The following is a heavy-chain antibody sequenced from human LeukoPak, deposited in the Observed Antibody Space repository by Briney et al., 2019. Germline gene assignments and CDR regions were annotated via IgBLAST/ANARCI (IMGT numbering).Heavy chain of an antibody. CDR2: MYYTGST. CDR3: ATLHYDSSGYFDAFDI. CDR1: GGSVSSSNYY. J-gene: IGHJ3*02. Sequence: SETLSLTCTVSGGSVSSSNYYWGWIRQPPGKGLEWIGNMYYTGSTYHNPSLKSRVTISIDTSKNQSSLKLSSVTATDTAVYYCATLHYDSSGYFDAFDIWGQGIMVTVSS. D-gene: IGHD3-22*01. V-gene: IGHV4-39*01.